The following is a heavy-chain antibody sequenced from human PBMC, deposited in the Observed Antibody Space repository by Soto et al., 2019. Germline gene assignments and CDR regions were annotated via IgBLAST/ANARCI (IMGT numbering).Heavy chain of an antibody. CDR3: TRDLKVPLDYYYDSSGYYY. V-gene: IGHV3-49*04. J-gene: IGHJ4*02. CDR1: GFTFVDYA. Sequence: GGSLRLSCTASGFTFVDYAMSWVRQAPGKGLEWVGFIRSKAYGGTTEYAASVKGRFTISRDDSKSIAYLQMNSLKTEDTAVYYCTRDLKVPLDYYYDSSGYYYWGQGTLVTVSS. D-gene: IGHD3-22*01. CDR2: IRSKAYGGTT.